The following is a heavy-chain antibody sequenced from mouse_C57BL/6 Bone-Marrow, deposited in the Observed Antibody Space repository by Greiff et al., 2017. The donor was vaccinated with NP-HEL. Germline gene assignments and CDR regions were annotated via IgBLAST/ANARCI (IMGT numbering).Heavy chain of an antibody. Sequence: EVQLVESGEGLVKPGGSLKLSCAASGFTFSSYAMSWVRQTPEKRLEWVAYISSGGDYIYYADTVKGRFTISRDNARNTLYLQMSSLKSEDTAMYYCTREALYYYGSLYYFDYWGQGTTLTVSS. CDR1: GFTFSSYA. CDR2: ISSGGDYI. J-gene: IGHJ2*01. D-gene: IGHD1-1*01. V-gene: IGHV5-9-1*02. CDR3: TREALYYYGSLYYFDY.